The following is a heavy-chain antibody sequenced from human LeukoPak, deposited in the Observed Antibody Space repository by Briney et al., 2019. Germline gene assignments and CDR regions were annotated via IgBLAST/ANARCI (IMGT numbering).Heavy chain of an antibody. V-gene: IGHV3-21*01. CDR2: ISSSSSYI. CDR3: ARVAYDILTGYEYYFDY. Sequence: GGSLRLSCAASGFTFSSYSMSWVRQAPGKGLEWVSSISSSSSYIYYADSVKGRFTISRDNAKNSLYLQMNSLRAEDTAVYYCARVAYDILTGYEYYFDYWGQGTLVTVSS. J-gene: IGHJ4*02. D-gene: IGHD3-9*01. CDR1: GFTFSSYS.